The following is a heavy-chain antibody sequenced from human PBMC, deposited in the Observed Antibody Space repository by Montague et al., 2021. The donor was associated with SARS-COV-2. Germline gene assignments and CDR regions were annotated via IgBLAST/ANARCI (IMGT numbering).Heavy chain of an antibody. D-gene: IGHD1-14*01. CDR2: INWNGGST. J-gene: IGHJ6*02. Sequence: SLRLSFSASGFTFGDYGMSWVRQAPGKGLEWVSGINWNGGSTGYADSVKGRFTISRDNAKNSLYLQMNSLRAEDTALYYCARADQTDGVAGYYYYGMDVWGQGTTVTVSS. V-gene: IGHV3-20*03. CDR1: GFTFGDYG. CDR3: ARADQTDGVAGYYYYGMDV.